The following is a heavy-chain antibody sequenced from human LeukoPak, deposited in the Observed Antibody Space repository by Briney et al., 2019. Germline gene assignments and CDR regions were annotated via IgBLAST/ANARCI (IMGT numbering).Heavy chain of an antibody. Sequence: GGSLRLSCAASGFTFSIYSMNWVRQAPGKGLEWLSSITNSSNYIYYEYSVKGRFTISRDNVQNSLYLQMNSLRAEDTAMYYCARDRGYFDNWGQGTLVTVSS. CDR1: GFTFSIYS. V-gene: IGHV3-21*01. CDR2: ITNSSNYI. J-gene: IGHJ4*02. CDR3: ARDRGYFDN.